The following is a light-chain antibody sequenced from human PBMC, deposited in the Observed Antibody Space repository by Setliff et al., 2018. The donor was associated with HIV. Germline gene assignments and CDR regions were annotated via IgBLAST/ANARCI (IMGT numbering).Light chain of an antibody. Sequence: QSVLTQPASVSGSPGQSITISCTGTSSDIGGFNYVSWYQLHPGKAPKLMIYDVSKRPSGVPDRFSGSKSGNTASLTISGLQTEDEADYYCCSYAGSPRVFGTGTKV. CDR3: CSYAGSPRV. CDR2: DVS. V-gene: IGLV2-11*01. J-gene: IGLJ1*01. CDR1: SSDIGGFNY.